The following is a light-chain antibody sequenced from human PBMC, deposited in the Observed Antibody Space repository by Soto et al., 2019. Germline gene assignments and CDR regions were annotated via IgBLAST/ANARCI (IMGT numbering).Light chain of an antibody. CDR1: SSDVGSYSL. Sequence: QSVLTQPASVSGSPGQPITISCTGTSSDVGSYSLVSWYQQHPGKAPKLMIYEVTKRPSGVSNRFSGSKSGNTASLTISGLQPEDEADYYCCSYAGTTTLVFGGGTKVTVL. J-gene: IGLJ2*01. CDR2: EVT. CDR3: CSYAGTTTLV. V-gene: IGLV2-23*02.